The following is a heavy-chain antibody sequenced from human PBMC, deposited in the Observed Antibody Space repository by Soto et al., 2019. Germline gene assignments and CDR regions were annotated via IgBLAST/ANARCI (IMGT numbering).Heavy chain of an antibody. J-gene: IGHJ6*02. Sequence: NPSETLSLTCTVSGDAISSSTYNWGWIRQPPGKGLEWIGNIYYSGTTYYNPSLKSRVTISVDTSMHQFSLRLISVTATDTAVYYCARLSCTRGTCYSLGYFYYEMDVWGQGTTVTVSS. D-gene: IGHD2-15*01. CDR3: ARLSCTRGTCYSLGYFYYEMDV. CDR1: GDAISSSTYN. V-gene: IGHV4-39*01. CDR2: IYYSGTT.